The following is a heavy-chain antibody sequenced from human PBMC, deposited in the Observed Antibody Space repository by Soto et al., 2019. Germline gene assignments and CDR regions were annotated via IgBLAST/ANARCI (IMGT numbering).Heavy chain of an antibody. J-gene: IGHJ6*02. Sequence: QVTLKESGPVLVKPTETLTLTCTVSGFSLNYGRMAVSWIRQPPGRALEWLAHIFSNDEKSYTTSLKSRLTISKDTSKSQVVLSMTNMDPADTATYYCALYGNRGPDFYYGLDVWGRGTTVTVSS. CDR2: IFSNDEK. D-gene: IGHD2-8*01. CDR1: GFSLNYGRMA. CDR3: ALYGNRGPDFYYGLDV. V-gene: IGHV2-26*01.